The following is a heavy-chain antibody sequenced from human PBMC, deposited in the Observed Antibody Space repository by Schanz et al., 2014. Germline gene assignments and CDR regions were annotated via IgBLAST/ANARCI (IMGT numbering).Heavy chain of an antibody. CDR1: GFTFSDHF. V-gene: IGHV3-15*01. J-gene: IGHJ4*02. Sequence: EVQLVESGGGVVRPGGSLRLSCAASGFTFSDHFMDWVRQAPGKGLEWVGRIKSKTDGGTTDYAAPVKGRFTISRDDSKNTLFLQMNSLKTEDTAVYYCTTYCDGGCAIDNWGQGALVTVSS. CDR2: IKSKTDGGTT. D-gene: IGHD6-19*01. CDR3: TTYCDGGCAIDN.